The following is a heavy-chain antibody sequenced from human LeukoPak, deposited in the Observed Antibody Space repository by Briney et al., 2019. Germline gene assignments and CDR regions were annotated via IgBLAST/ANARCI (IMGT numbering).Heavy chain of an antibody. Sequence: ASVKVSCKASGYTFTGYYMHWVRQAPGQGLEWMGWINPNNGGTNYAQRFQGRVTMTRDTSISTAYMELSRLRSDDTAVYYCAREGENGAFDIWGQGTMVTVSS. D-gene: IGHD3-10*01. CDR2: INPNNGGT. V-gene: IGHV1-2*02. J-gene: IGHJ3*02. CDR3: AREGENGAFDI. CDR1: GYTFTGYY.